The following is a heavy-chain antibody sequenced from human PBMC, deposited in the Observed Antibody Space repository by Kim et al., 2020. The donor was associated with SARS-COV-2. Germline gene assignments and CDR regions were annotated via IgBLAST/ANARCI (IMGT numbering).Heavy chain of an antibody. Sequence: SETLSLTCAVYGGSFSGYYWSWIRQPPGKGLEWIGEFNHSGSTNYNPSLKSRVTISVDTPKNQFSLKLSSVTAADTAVYYCARGPGYSSSWYGARNWFDPWGQGTLVTVSS. V-gene: IGHV4-34*01. J-gene: IGHJ5*02. CDR1: GGSFSGYY. D-gene: IGHD6-13*01. CDR2: FNHSGST. CDR3: ARGPGYSSSWYGARNWFDP.